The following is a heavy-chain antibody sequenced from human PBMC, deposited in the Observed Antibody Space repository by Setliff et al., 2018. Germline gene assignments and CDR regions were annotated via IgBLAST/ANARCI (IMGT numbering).Heavy chain of an antibody. Sequence: PSETLSLTCTVSGGSISSGSYYWSWIRQPAGKGLEWIGRIYTSGSTNYNPSLKSRVTISVDTSKNQFSLKLSSVTAADTAVYYCARGDYEVDYWGQGTLVTVSS. D-gene: IGHD4-17*01. J-gene: IGHJ4*02. CDR1: GGSISSGSYY. V-gene: IGHV4-61*02. CDR2: IYTSGST. CDR3: ARGDYEVDY.